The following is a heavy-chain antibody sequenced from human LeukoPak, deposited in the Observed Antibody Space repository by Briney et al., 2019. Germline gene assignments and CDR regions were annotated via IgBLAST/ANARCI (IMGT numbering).Heavy chain of an antibody. CDR2: INPSGDGT. D-gene: IGHD1-14*01. J-gene: IGHJ5*02. Sequence: GASVKVSCKASGYTFTSYYMHWVRQAPGQGLEWMGVINPSGDGTNYPQRFQGRVTLTRDTSTSTVYMELSSLRSEDTAIYYCAKETPNTGWFDPWGQGTLVTVSS. CDR1: GYTFTSYY. CDR3: AKETPNTGWFDP. V-gene: IGHV1-46*01.